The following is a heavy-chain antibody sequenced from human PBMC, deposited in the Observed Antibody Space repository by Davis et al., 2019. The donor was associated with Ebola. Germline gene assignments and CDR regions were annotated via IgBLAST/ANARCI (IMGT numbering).Heavy chain of an antibody. CDR3: ARTGIVGATSANYYYYGMDV. CDR2: ISAIGGDT. J-gene: IGHJ6*02. D-gene: IGHD1-26*01. CDR1: GFTFSSYA. V-gene: IGHV3-23*01. Sequence: GESLKISCAASGFTFSSYAMSWVRQAPGKGLEWVSRISAIGGDTYYADSVKGRFTISRDNAKNSLYLQMNSLRAEDTAVYYCARTGIVGATSANYYYYGMDVWGQGTTVTVSS.